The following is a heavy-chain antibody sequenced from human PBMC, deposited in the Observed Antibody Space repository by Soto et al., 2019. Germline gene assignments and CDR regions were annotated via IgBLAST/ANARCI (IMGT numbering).Heavy chain of an antibody. CDR1: GGTFSSYA. CDR2: IIPIFGTA. D-gene: IGHD3-22*01. Sequence: VKVYCPASGGTFSSYAISWVRQAPGQGLEWMGGIIPIFGTANYAQKFQGRVTITADESTSTAYMELSSLRSEDTAVYYCASICCGYYRAGDCESWGQGTMVTVSS. V-gene: IGHV1-69*01. CDR3: ASICCGYYRAGDCES. J-gene: IGHJ3*01.